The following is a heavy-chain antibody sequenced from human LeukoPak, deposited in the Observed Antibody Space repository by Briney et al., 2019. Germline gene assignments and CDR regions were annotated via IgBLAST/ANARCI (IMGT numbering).Heavy chain of an antibody. J-gene: IGHJ4*02. Sequence: ASVKVSCKASGYTFTSYDINWVRQATGQGLEWMGWMNPNSGNTGYAQRFQGRVTMTRNTSISTAYMELSSLRSDDTAVYYCARAGGRRYFDWLLFVPFDYWGQGTLVTVSS. D-gene: IGHD3-9*01. CDR2: MNPNSGNT. CDR3: ARAGGRRYFDWLLFVPFDY. CDR1: GYTFTSYD. V-gene: IGHV1-8*01.